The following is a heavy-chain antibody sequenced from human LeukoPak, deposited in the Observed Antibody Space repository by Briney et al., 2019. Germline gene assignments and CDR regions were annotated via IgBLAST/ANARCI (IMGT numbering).Heavy chain of an antibody. D-gene: IGHD1-26*01. CDR3: ARFRVALVGLDI. J-gene: IGHJ3*02. CDR2: ISYDGSSK. V-gene: IGHV3-30-3*01. Sequence: PGGSLRLSCAASGFTFSSYAMHWVRQAPGKGLEWVAVISYDGSSKYYADSVKGRFTISRDNSKNTLYLQMNSLRAEDTAVYYCARFRVALVGLDIWGQGTMVTVSS. CDR1: GFTFSSYA.